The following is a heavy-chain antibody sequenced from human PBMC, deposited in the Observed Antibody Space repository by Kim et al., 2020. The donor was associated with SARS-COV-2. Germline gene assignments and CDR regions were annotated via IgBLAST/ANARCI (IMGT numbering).Heavy chain of an antibody. D-gene: IGHD2-15*01. CDR2: IKGDGTEK. Sequence: GGSLRLSCAASDFPFSSHWMTWVRQAPGEGLEWVATIKGDGTEKFYVDAVRGRFTISRDNAKDSVSLQMNSLRVDDTAVYYCARGDWDKYCAGGSCYGQLDVWGQGTTVTVSS. CDR1: DFPFSSHW. J-gene: IGHJ6*02. V-gene: IGHV3-7*03. CDR3: ARGDWDKYCAGGSCYGQLDV.